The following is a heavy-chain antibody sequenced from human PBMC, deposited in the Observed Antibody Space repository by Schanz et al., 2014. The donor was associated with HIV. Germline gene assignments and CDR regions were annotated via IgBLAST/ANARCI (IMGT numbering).Heavy chain of an antibody. D-gene: IGHD3-3*01. Sequence: QVQLVESGGGVVQPGRSLRLSCAASGFTFSSYGMHWVRQTPGKGLEWVADISYDGINKYYADSVKGRFTISRDNSKNTLYLQMNSLRAEDTAVYYCSTSGYYPPDLWGRGTLVTVSS. J-gene: IGHJ2*01. CDR3: STSGYYPPDL. CDR2: ISYDGINK. CDR1: GFTFSSYG. V-gene: IGHV3-30*03.